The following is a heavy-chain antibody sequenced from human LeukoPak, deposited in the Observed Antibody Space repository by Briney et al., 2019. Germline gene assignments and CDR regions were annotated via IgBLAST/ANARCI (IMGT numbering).Heavy chain of an antibody. D-gene: IGHD3-3*01. V-gene: IGHV4-34*01. Sequence: PSETLSLTCAVYGGSFSGYYWTWIRHTPGKGLDWIGEINYGGDTNYNPSLESRVTISVDTSGNQFSLKMTSVTAADTAVYFCARGDHYDFWSDYYTQTGFFFDRWGQGTLVTVSS. CDR3: ARGDHYDFWSDYYTQTGFFFDR. CDR2: INYGGDT. CDR1: GGSFSGYY. J-gene: IGHJ4*02.